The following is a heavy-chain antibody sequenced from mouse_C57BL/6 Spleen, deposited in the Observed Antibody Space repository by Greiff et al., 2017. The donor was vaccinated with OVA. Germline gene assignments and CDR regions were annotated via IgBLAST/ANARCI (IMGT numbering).Heavy chain of an antibody. D-gene: IGHD2-4*01. V-gene: IGHV1-55*01. Sequence: VQLQQSGAELVKPGASVKMSCKASGYTFTSYWITWVKQRPGQGLEWIGDIYPGSGSTNYNEKFKSKATLTVDTSSSTAYMQLSSLTSEDSAVYYCASIYYDYDGFAYWGQGTLVTVSA. CDR1: GYTFTSYW. J-gene: IGHJ3*01. CDR3: ASIYYDYDGFAY. CDR2: IYPGSGST.